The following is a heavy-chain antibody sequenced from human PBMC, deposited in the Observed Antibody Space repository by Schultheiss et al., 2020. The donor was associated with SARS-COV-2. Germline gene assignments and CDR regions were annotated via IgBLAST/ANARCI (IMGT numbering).Heavy chain of an antibody. CDR2: IYYSGST. CDR1: GGSFSGYY. CDR3: AREGFTPGYYYYYYGMDV. Sequence: SETLSLTCAVYGGSFSGYYWSWIRQPPGKGLEWIGYIYYSGSTNYNPSLKSRVTISVDTSKNQFSLKLSSVTAADTAVYYCAREGFTPGYYYYYYGMDVWGQGTTVTVSS. V-gene: IGHV4-59*12. J-gene: IGHJ6*02.